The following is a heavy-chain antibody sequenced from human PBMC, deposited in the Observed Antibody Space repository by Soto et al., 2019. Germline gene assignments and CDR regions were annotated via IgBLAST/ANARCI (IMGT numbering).Heavy chain of an antibody. CDR2: IYYSGNT. CDR1: GGFISSGDYY. V-gene: IGHV4-30-4*01. Sequence: QVQLQESGPGLVKPSQTLSLTCTVSGGFISSGDYYWSWIRQPPGKGLEWIGYIYYSGNTGYNLSLKSRATILVDTSKNQISLKLTSVTAADTAVYYCARVGSPNWFDPWGQGTLVTVSS. D-gene: IGHD1-26*01. J-gene: IGHJ5*02. CDR3: ARVGSPNWFDP.